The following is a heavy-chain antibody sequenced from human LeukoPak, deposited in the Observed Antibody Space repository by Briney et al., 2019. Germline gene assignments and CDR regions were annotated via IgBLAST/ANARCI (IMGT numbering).Heavy chain of an antibody. Sequence: GESLKISCKGSEYSFTSYWISWVRQMPGKGLEWMGRIDPSDSETNYSPSFQGHVTISADKSISTAYLQWSSLKASDTAMYYCARLIGSTSGPFDAFDIWGQGTMVTVSS. CDR2: IDPSDSET. D-gene: IGHD2-2*01. CDR1: EYSFTSYW. CDR3: ARLIGSTSGPFDAFDI. J-gene: IGHJ3*02. V-gene: IGHV5-10-1*01.